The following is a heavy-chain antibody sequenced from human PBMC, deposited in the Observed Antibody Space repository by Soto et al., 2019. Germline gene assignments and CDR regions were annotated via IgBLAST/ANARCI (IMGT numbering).Heavy chain of an antibody. CDR1: GGSISSGGYY. V-gene: IGHV4-31*03. Sequence: SETLSLTCTVSGGSISSGGYYWSWIRQHPGKGLEWIGYIYYSGSTYYNPSLKSRVTISVDTSKNEFSLRLSSVTAADTAVYYCARLNGYCISTNCHGDYGMDVWGQGTTVTVSS. D-gene: IGHD2-2*03. CDR3: ARLNGYCISTNCHGDYGMDV. CDR2: IYYSGST. J-gene: IGHJ6*02.